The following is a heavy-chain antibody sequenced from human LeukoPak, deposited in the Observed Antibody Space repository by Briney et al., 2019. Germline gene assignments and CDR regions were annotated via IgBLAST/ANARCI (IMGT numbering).Heavy chain of an antibody. Sequence: ASVKVSCKASGGTFSSYAISWVRQAPGQGLEWMGWINPNSGGTNYAQKFQGRVTMTRDTSISTAYMELSRLRSDDTAVYYCARDQGRGGEHYWGQGTLVTVSS. CDR1: GGTFSSYA. CDR2: INPNSGGT. V-gene: IGHV1-2*02. J-gene: IGHJ4*02. D-gene: IGHD1-26*01. CDR3: ARDQGRGGEHY.